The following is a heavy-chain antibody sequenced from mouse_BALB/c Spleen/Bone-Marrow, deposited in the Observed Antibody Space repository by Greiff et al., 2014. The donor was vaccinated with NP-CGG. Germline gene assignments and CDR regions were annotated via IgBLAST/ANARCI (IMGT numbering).Heavy chain of an antibody. Sequence: VQLQQSGPELVKPGASVKMSCKASGYTFTNYVIHWVKQKPGQGLEWIGYINPYNDGTKYNDKFKGKATLTSDKSSSTAYMEFSSLTSEDSAVYYWARGGYYGTSLYWYFDVWGAGPTVTVSS. CDR3: ARGGYYGTSLYWYFDV. D-gene: IGHD1-1*01. CDR2: INPYNDGT. J-gene: IGHJ1*01. CDR1: GYTFTNYV. V-gene: IGHV1-14*01.